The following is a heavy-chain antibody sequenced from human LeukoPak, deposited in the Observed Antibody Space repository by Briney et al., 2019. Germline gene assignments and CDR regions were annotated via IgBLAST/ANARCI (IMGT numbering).Heavy chain of an antibody. J-gene: IGHJ4*02. CDR3: ARFKYYYDSSGYQLFDY. D-gene: IGHD3-22*01. Sequence: SETLPLTCTVSGGSITSYYWSWIRQPPGKGLEWIGEINHSGSTNYNPSLKSRVTISVDTSKNQFSPKLSSVTAADTAVYYCARFKYYYDSSGYQLFDYWGQGTLVTVSS. CDR2: INHSGST. V-gene: IGHV4-34*01. CDR1: GGSITSYY.